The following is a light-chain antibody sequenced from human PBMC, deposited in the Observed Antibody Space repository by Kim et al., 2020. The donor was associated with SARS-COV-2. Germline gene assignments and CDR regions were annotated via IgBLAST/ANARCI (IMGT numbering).Light chain of an antibody. V-gene: IGKV1-5*01. CDR1: QSIGSW. J-gene: IGKJ1*01. Sequence: DIQMTQSPSTLSASVGERVTVTCRASQSIGSWLAWYQQKPGKAPKLLIYDASSWESGVPSRFSGSGSGTEFTLTISSLQPDDFATYYCQQYNSYSTFGQGTKVDIK. CDR2: DAS. CDR3: QQYNSYST.